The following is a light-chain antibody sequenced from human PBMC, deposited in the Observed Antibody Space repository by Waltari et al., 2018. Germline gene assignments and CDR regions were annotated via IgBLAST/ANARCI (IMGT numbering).Light chain of an antibody. V-gene: IGLV2-14*03. CDR3: SSQSHNSVVL. Sequence: QSALTQPASVAGSCGQSTTIPCAGSSRDVGGDDSVSWYQDRPGQAPKMVIFDVNNRPSEVSDRFSGSESGNTDHLPISGLQAEEEANDYCSSQSHNSVVLFGGRTKVTGL. CDR1: SRDVGGDDS. CDR2: DVN. J-gene: IGLJ2*01.